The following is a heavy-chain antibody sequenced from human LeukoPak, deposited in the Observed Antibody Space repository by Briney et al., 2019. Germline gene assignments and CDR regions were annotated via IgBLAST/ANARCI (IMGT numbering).Heavy chain of an antibody. D-gene: IGHD3-3*01. V-gene: IGHV3-66*04. Sequence: GGSLRLSCAASGFTVSTNYMSWVRQAPGEGLEWVSVIYSGGSTYYADSVKGRFTISRDNSKHTLYLQMNSLRAEDTAVYYCARHFGVITKGVYYYYYDMDVWGQGTTVTVSS. CDR3: ARHFGVITKGVYYYYYDMDV. J-gene: IGHJ6*02. CDR1: GFTVSTNY. CDR2: IYSGGST.